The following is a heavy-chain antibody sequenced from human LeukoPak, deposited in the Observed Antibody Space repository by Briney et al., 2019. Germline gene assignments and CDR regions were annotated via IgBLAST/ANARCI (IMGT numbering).Heavy chain of an antibody. D-gene: IGHD3-3*01. V-gene: IGHV3-23*01. CDR1: GFTFQTYS. Sequence: PGGSLRLSCTVSGFTFQTYSMNWVRQAPGKGLQWVSSISFSGDNRGDNTYYADSVRGRFSISRDNSQNTVFLQMSSLRVDDTAAYYCVGTFTVFGVVSTIEWGQGTLVTVSS. J-gene: IGHJ4*02. CDR2: ISFSGDNRGDNT. CDR3: VGTFTVFGVVSTIE.